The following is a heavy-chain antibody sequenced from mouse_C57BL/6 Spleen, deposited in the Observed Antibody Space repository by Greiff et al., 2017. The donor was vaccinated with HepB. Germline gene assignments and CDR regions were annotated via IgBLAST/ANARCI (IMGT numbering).Heavy chain of an antibody. Sequence: QVQLQQPGAELVMPGASVKLSCKASGYTFTSYWMHWVKQRPGQGLEWIGEIDPSDSYTNYNQKFKGKSTLTVDKSSSTAYMQRSSLTSEDSAVYYCARGGGSTYLDYGGQGTTLTVSS. V-gene: IGHV1-69*01. CDR1: GYTFTSYW. CDR2: IDPSDSYT. J-gene: IGHJ2*01. D-gene: IGHD1-1*01. CDR3: ARGGGSTYLDY.